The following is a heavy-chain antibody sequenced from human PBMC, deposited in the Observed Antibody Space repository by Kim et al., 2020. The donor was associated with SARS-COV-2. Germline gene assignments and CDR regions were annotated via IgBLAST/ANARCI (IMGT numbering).Heavy chain of an antibody. V-gene: IGHV4-59*01. CDR2: T. J-gene: IGHJ4*02. CDR3: ARIGVADNFDY. D-gene: IGHD6-19*01. Sequence: TNHTPSPKSLATISVDTSKNQFSLKLSSVTAADTAVYYCARIGVADNFDYWGQGTLVTVSS.